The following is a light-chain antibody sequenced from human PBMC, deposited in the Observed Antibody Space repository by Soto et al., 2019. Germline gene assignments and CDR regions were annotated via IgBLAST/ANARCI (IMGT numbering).Light chain of an antibody. J-gene: IGLJ2*01. CDR2: EVS. CDR1: SSDVGGYNY. Sequence: QSVLTQPPSASGSPGQSVTLSCTGTSSDVGGYNYVSWYQQHPGKAPKRMIYEVSKRPSGVPDRFSGSKSGNTASLTVSGLQAEDEADYYCSSFAGINNFVVFGGGTKLTVL. CDR3: SSFAGINNFVV. V-gene: IGLV2-8*01.